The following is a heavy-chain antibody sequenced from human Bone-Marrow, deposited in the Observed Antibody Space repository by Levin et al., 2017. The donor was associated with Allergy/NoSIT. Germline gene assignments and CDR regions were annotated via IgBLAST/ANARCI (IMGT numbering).Heavy chain of an antibody. CDR2: INQDGSGK. CDR1: GFTFSNYW. V-gene: IGHV3-7*01. J-gene: IGHJ4*02. CDR3: APVGYSGYDFDS. D-gene: IGHD5-12*01. Sequence: SCAAAGFTFSNYWMNWIRQAPGKGLEWVASINQDGSGKFYVDSVKGRFTISRDNAKNSLFLQMNSLRAEDTAVFYCAPVGYSGYDFDSWGQGTLVTVSS.